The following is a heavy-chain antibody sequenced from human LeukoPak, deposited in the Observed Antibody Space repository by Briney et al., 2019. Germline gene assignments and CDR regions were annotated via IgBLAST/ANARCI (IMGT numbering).Heavy chain of an antibody. J-gene: IGHJ4*02. CDR2: IKSKTDGGTT. CDR3: TTGVEATSL. Sequence: KTGGSLRLSCAASGFTFSSYAMTWVRQAPGKGLEWVGRIKSKTDGGTTDYAASVKDRFTVSRDDSKNTLYLQMNSLKTEDAAVYYCTTGVEATSLGGQGTLVIVSS. V-gene: IGHV3-15*01. CDR1: GFTFSSYA. D-gene: IGHD5-12*01.